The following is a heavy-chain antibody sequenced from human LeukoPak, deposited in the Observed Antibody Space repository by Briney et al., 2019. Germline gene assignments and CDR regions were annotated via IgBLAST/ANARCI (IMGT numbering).Heavy chain of an antibody. Sequence: PETLSLTCTVSGGSISTSSSYWGWIRQPPGKGLEWIGSIYYSESTYCNPSVKSRVTISVDTSKHQFSLKLSSVTAADTAVYYCAAPDILTGLKSFDYWGQGTLVTVSS. CDR1: GGSISTSSSY. CDR2: IYYSEST. D-gene: IGHD3-9*01. CDR3: AAPDILTGLKSFDY. J-gene: IGHJ4*02. V-gene: IGHV4-39*01.